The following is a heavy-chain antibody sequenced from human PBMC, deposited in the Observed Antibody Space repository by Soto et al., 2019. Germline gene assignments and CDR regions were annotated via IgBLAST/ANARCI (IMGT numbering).Heavy chain of an antibody. D-gene: IGHD6-19*01. J-gene: IGHJ4*02. CDR2: INHSGST. CDR3: ARGWGSGVFDY. V-gene: IGHV4-34*01. Sequence: QLQLQQWGAGLLKPSETLSLTCAVYGGSFSGYYWNWIRQPPGKGLEGIGEINHSGSTNYNPSLKSRVTISVDTSKNQFSLKLSSVTAADTAVYYCARGWGSGVFDYWGQGTLVTVSS. CDR1: GGSFSGYY.